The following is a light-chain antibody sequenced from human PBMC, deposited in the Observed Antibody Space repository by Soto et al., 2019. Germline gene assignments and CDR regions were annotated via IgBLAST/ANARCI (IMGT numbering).Light chain of an antibody. CDR2: EDT. CDR3: CSYASTTTWV. J-gene: IGLJ3*02. V-gene: IGLV2-23*01. Sequence: QSALTQPASVSGSPGQSITISCTGTSSDVGTYNLVSWYQQHPGKVPTLMIYEDTKRPSGVSSRFSGFKSGNTASLTISGLQAEDEAAYYCCSYASTTTWVFGGGTKLTVL. CDR1: SSDVGTYNL.